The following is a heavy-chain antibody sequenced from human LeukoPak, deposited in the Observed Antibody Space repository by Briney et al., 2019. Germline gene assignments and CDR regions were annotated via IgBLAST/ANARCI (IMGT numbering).Heavy chain of an antibody. CDR3: ARERSSAVFDY. CDR1: GGTFSSYA. CDR2: IIPIFGTA. Sequence: ASVKVSCKASGGTFSSYAISWVRQAPGQGLEWMGGIIPIFGTANYAQKFQGRVTTTADKSTSTAYMELSSLRSEDTAVYYCARERSSAVFDYWGQGTLVTVSS. J-gene: IGHJ4*02. D-gene: IGHD6-19*01. V-gene: IGHV1-69*06.